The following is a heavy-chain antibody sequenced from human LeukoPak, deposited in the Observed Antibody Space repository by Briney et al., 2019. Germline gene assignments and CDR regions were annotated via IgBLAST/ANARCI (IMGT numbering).Heavy chain of an antibody. J-gene: IGHJ5*02. Sequence: ASVKVSCTASGYTFTGYYMHWVRQAPGQGLEWMGWINPNSGGTNYAQKFQGRVTMTRDTSISTAYMELSRLRSNDTAVYYCARAVPAAVTNWFDPWGQGTLVTVSS. V-gene: IGHV1-2*02. CDR2: INPNSGGT. D-gene: IGHD2-2*01. CDR3: ARAVPAAVTNWFDP. CDR1: GYTFTGYY.